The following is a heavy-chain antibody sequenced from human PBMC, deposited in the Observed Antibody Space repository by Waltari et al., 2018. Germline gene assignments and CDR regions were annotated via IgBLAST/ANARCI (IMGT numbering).Heavy chain of an antibody. Sequence: QVQLQQWGAGLLKPSETLSLTCAVYGGSFSGYYWSWIRQPPGKGLEWIGEINHSGSTNYNPSLKRRVTISVDTSKNQFSLKLSSVTAADTAVYYCARGQPSWGTQGGFDYWGQGTLVTVSS. J-gene: IGHJ4*02. D-gene: IGHD3-16*01. CDR1: GGSFSGYY. CDR2: INHSGST. V-gene: IGHV4-34*01. CDR3: ARGQPSWGTQGGFDY.